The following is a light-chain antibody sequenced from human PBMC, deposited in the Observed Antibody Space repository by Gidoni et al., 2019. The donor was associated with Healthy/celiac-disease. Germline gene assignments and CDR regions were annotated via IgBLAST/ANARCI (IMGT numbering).Light chain of an antibody. CDR3: MQALQTPYS. CDR2: LGS. J-gene: IGKJ2*03. CDR1: QSLLHSDGYKY. V-gene: IGKV2-28*01. Sequence: DIVMTQSPLSLPVTPGEPASISCRSSQSLLHSDGYKYLDWYLQKPGQSPRLLMYLGSNWASGVPDRFSGSGSGTDFTLKISRVEAEDVGVYYCMQALQTPYSFGQGTKLEIK.